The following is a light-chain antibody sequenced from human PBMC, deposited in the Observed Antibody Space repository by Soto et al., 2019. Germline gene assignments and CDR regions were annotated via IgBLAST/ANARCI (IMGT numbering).Light chain of an antibody. CDR3: QQFNSYPIT. CDR1: QDVRGA. V-gene: IGKV1-13*02. CDR2: DVS. Sequence: AIQLTQSPSSLSAPVGDRVTISCRASQDVRGALAWYQQKPGTAPKILIYDVSVLESGVPTRFSGSGSGTDFTLTITSLQPVDFATYYCQQFNSYPITFGQGTRLEIK. J-gene: IGKJ5*01.